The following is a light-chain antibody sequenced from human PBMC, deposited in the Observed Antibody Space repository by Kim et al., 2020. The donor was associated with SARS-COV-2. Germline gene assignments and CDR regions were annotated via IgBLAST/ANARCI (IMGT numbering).Light chain of an antibody. Sequence: ASVGDRLTITCRASQSISSWLAWYQQKPGKAPKLLIYKASSLESGVSSRFSGSGSGTEFTLTISSLQPDDFATYYCQQYNSYPLTFGGGTKVDIK. CDR3: QQYNSYPLT. CDR1: QSISSW. J-gene: IGKJ4*01. CDR2: KAS. V-gene: IGKV1-5*03.